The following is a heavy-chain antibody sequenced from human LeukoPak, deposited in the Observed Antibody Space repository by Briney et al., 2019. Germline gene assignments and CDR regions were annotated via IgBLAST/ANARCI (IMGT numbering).Heavy chain of an antibody. V-gene: IGHV1-58*02. D-gene: IGHD3-10*01. CDR2: IVVGSGNT. CDR1: GFTFTSSA. Sequence: SVKVSCKASGFTFTSSAMQWVRQARGQRLEWIGWIVVGSGNTNYAQRFQERVTITRDMSTSTAYMELSSLRSEDTAVYYCAATGSGSSADFDYWGQGTLVTVSS. J-gene: IGHJ4*02. CDR3: AATGSGSSADFDY.